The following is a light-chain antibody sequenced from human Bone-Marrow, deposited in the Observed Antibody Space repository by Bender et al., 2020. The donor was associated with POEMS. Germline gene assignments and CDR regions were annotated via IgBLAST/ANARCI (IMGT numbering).Light chain of an antibody. J-gene: IGLJ1*01. Sequence: HSALTQPPSASGSPGQSVTISCTGTSSDVGGYNFVSWYQQHPGKAPKVVIYDVTRRPSGVPDRFSGSKSGNTASLTISGLQAEDEADYYCCSYAGAYTWVFGTGTTVTVL. CDR3: CSYAGAYTWV. V-gene: IGLV2-11*01. CDR2: DVT. CDR1: SSDVGGYNF.